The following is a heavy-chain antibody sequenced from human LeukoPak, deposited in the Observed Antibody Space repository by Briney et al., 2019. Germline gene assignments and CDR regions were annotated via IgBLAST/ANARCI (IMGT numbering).Heavy chain of an antibody. D-gene: IGHD1-26*01. CDR1: GAXLTY. CDR2: IYNHGRT. V-gene: IGHV4-59*01. CDR3: ARGLAGAHSGAIYSDL. J-gene: IGHJ2*01. Sequence: SETLSLTCTVSGAXLTYWTCIRQPPGKGLEWIGVIYNHGRTEYNPSLKSRVTISFYTSANEVSLKLRSVTAADTAVYYCARGLAGAHSGAIYSDLWGRGTVVTVSS.